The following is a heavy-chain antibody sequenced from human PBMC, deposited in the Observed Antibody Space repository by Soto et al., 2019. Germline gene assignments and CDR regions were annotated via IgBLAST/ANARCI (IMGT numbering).Heavy chain of an antibody. CDR3: AKDLGSLGGADYYYMDV. J-gene: IGHJ6*03. Sequence: GGSLRLSCAASGFTFSSYAMSWVRQAPGKGLEWVSAISGSGGSTYYADSVKGRFTISRDNSKNTLYLQMNSLRAEDTAVYYCAKDLGSLGGADYYYMDVWGKGTTVTVSS. CDR1: GFTFSSYA. D-gene: IGHD3-16*01. V-gene: IGHV3-23*01. CDR2: ISGSGGST.